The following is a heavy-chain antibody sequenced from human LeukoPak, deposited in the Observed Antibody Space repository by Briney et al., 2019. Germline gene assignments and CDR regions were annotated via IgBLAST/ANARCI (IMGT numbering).Heavy chain of an antibody. V-gene: IGHV3-74*01. CDR2: INSDGTST. Sequence: PGGSLRLSCVASGFTFSNYWMHWVRQGPGKGLVWVSRINSDGTSTSYADSVKGRFTISRDNAKNTLYLQMNSLRGEDTAVYYCARGSTSHSWSWGLGTLVTVAS. CDR3: ARGSTSHSWS. J-gene: IGHJ4*02. D-gene: IGHD1-26*01. CDR1: GFTFSNYW.